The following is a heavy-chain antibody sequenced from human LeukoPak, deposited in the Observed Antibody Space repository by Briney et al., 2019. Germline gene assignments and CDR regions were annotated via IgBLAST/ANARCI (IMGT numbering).Heavy chain of an antibody. V-gene: IGHV3-30*03. CDR2: ISYDGSNK. CDR1: GFTFSSYG. CDR3: ASERTGKVARY. J-gene: IGHJ4*02. D-gene: IGHD5-12*01. Sequence: GRSLRLSCAASGFTFSSYGMHWVRQAPGKGLEWVAVISYDGSNKYYADSVKGRFTISRDNSKNTLYLQMNSLRAEGTAVYYCASERTGKVARYWGQGTLVTVSS.